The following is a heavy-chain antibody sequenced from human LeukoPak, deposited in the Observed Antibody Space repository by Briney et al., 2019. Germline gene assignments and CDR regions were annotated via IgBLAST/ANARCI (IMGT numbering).Heavy chain of an antibody. CDR1: GFTFSSYA. Sequence: QPGGSLRLSCAASGFTFSSYAMHWVRQAPGKGLEWVAVISYHGSNKYYADSVKGRFTISRDNSKNTLYLQMNSLRTEDTAVYYCARDSAWEGLNNWFDPWGQGTLVTVSS. CDR3: ARDSAWEGLNNWFDP. J-gene: IGHJ5*02. CDR2: ISYHGSNK. D-gene: IGHD1-26*01. V-gene: IGHV3-30*04.